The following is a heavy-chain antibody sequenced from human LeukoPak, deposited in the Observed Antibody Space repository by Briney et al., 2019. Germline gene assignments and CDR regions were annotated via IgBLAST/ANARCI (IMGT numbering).Heavy chain of an antibody. V-gene: IGHV5-51*01. CDR1: GYTFTSYW. CDR2: IYPGDSDT. D-gene: IGHD3-10*01. Sequence: KVSCKASGYTFTSYWVGWVRQMPGKGLEWMGIIYPGDSDTRYSPSFQGQVTISADKSISTAYLQWSSLKASDTAMYYCARRVSGFYYFDYWGQGTLVTVSS. CDR3: ARRVSGFYYFDY. J-gene: IGHJ4*02.